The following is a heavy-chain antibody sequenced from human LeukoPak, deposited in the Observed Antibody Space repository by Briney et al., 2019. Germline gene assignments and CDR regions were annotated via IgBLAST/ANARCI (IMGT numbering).Heavy chain of an antibody. CDR3: AMGGGGAPQPAVS. J-gene: IGHJ5*02. Sequence: GGSLRLSCAASGFSFSSYTMNWVRQAPGKGLQWVSSISGDSDYIYYADSMKGRFTVSRDNSKNSLYLQMDSLRAEDTAFSFCAMGGGGAPQPAVSWGQGTLVTVSS. D-gene: IGHD3-16*01. V-gene: IGHV3-21*01. CDR2: ISGDSDYI. CDR1: GFSFSSYT.